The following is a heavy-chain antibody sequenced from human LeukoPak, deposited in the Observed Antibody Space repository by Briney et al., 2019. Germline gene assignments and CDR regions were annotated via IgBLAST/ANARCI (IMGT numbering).Heavy chain of an antibody. CDR3: AKGPHKALRYFDWLIYDAFDI. CDR2: ISYDGSNK. D-gene: IGHD3-9*01. J-gene: IGHJ3*02. Sequence: GGSLRLSCAASGFTLSSYGMHSVRQAPGKGLEWVAVISYDGSNKYYADSVKGRFTISRDNAKNTLSLQMNSLRAEDTAVYCCAKGPHKALRYFDWLIYDAFDIWGQGTMVTVSS. CDR1: GFTLSSYG. V-gene: IGHV3-30*18.